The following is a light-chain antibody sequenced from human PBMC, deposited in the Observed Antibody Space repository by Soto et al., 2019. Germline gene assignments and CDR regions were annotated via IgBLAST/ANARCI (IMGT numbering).Light chain of an antibody. CDR1: QSVTTY. CDR2: DSS. CDR3: QQRVNRVT. V-gene: IGKV3-11*01. J-gene: IGKJ4*01. Sequence: EIVLTQSPATLSLSPGERASLSCRASQSVTTYLAWYQQKPGQAPRLLIYDSSNRATGIPPRFSGSGSGTDFTLTISNLESEDFAVYYCQQRVNRVTFGGGTKVEI.